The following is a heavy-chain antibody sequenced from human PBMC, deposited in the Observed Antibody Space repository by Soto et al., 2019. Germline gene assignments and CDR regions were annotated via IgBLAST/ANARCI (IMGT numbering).Heavy chain of an antibody. V-gene: IGHV3-7*01. J-gene: IGHJ3*02. Sequence: EVQRLESGGGLVQPGGSLRLSCAASGFTFSRYWMSWVRQAPGKGLEWVANIKEDGSEKYYVDSVKGRFTISRDNAKNSLFLQRNSLRAEDTAVYYCARFRLYCSTASCYADAFDIWGQGTMVTVSS. CDR2: IKEDGSEK. CDR3: ARFRLYCSTASCYADAFDI. CDR1: GFTFSRYW. D-gene: IGHD2-2*01.